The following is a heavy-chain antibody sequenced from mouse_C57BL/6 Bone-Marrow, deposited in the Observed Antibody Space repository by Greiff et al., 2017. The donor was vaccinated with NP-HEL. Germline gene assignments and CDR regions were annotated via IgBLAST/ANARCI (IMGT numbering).Heavy chain of an antibody. CDR2: ISAGGGYT. CDR1: GFTFTSYA. V-gene: IGHV5-4*03. D-gene: IGHD3-2*02. J-gene: IGHJ3*01. CDR3: ARVKAQVWAWVAY. Sequence: DVKLVESGGGLVKPGASLKLSCAASGFTFTSYAMYWVHQTPEKRLEWVATISAGGGYTYYPDNVKGRFTISRDNASNNLYLQMSRLKSDDTAMYYGARVKAQVWAWVAYWGQGTLVTVSA.